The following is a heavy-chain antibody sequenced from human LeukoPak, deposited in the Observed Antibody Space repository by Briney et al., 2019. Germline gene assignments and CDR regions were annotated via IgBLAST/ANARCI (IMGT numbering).Heavy chain of an antibody. Sequence: PGGSLRLSCAASGFTFSSYSMNWVRQAPGKGLEWVSYISSSSSTIYYADSVKGRFTISRDNSKNTLYLQMNSLRAEDTAVYYCAKWGSRRISVVPAAPFDYWGQGTLVTVSS. D-gene: IGHD2-2*01. J-gene: IGHJ4*02. CDR2: ISSSSSTI. V-gene: IGHV3-48*01. CDR3: AKWGSRRISVVPAAPFDY. CDR1: GFTFSSYS.